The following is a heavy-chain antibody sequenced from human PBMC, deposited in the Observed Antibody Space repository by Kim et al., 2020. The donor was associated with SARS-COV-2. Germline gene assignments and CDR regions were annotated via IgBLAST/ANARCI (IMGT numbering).Heavy chain of an antibody. D-gene: IGHD3-10*01. V-gene: IGHV4-34*01. CDR2: VSHRGGT. CDR3: ARIFVPHFGSGSYFDY. J-gene: IGHJ4*02. Sequence: SETLSLTCAVYGGSFPGFYWGWVRQPPGKGLQWLGEVSHRGGTEYNPSLARRVAISIDKSKQQFSLSLTSVTAADTAVYYCARIFVPHFGSGSYFDYWGQGLLVTVSS. CDR1: GGSFPGFY.